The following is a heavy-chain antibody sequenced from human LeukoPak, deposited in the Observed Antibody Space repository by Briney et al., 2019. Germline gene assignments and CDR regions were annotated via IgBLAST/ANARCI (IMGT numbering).Heavy chain of an antibody. D-gene: IGHD6-13*01. CDR3: ARGRGSSWYYFDS. V-gene: IGHV4-4*07. CDR1: GASISDSY. J-gene: IGHJ4*02. Sequence: SETLSLTCTVSGASISDSYWSWVRQPPGRGLQWIGRIYASGNTNYNPSLKGRVTMTVDTSKNQFSLNLSSVTAADTAVYYCARGRGSSWYYFDSWGQGTLVTVSS. CDR2: IYASGNT.